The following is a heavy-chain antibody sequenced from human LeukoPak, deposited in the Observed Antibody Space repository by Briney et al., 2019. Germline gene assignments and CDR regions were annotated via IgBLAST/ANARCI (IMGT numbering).Heavy chain of an antibody. CDR1: GGSISSGDYY. J-gene: IGHJ3*02. Sequence: PSETLSLTCTVSGGSISSGDYYWSWIRQPPGKGLEWIGYIYYSGSTNYNPSLKSRVTMSVDTSKNQFPLKLSSVTAADTAVYYCARKSGVVITRGFFDIWGQGTMVTVSS. D-gene: IGHD4-23*01. CDR3: ARKSGVVITRGFFDI. CDR2: IYYSGST. V-gene: IGHV4-61*08.